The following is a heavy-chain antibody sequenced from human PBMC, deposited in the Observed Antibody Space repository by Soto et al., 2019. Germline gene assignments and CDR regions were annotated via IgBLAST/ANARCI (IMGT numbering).Heavy chain of an antibody. V-gene: IGHV4-34*01. CDR2: INHSGST. Sequence: QVQLQQWGAGLLKPSETLSLTCAVYGGSFSGYYWSWIRQPPGKGLEWIGEINHSGSTNYNPSLKSRVTISVDTSKHQFSLKLSSVTAADTAVYYCARGDCSGGSCYYNWFDPWGQGTLVTVSS. D-gene: IGHD2-15*01. J-gene: IGHJ5*02. CDR1: GGSFSGYY. CDR3: ARGDCSGGSCYYNWFDP.